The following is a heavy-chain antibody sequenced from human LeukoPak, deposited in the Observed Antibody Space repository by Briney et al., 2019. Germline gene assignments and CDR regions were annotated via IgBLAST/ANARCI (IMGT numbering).Heavy chain of an antibody. D-gene: IGHD2-2*01. CDR1: GFTVSSNY. CDR3: ARGDIVVVPAAINY. V-gene: IGHV3-53*01. CDR2: MYSAGFT. J-gene: IGHJ4*02. Sequence: GGSLRLSCVVSGFTVSSNYMSWVRQAPGKGLEWVSVMYSAGFTYYADSVKGRFTISRDNSKNTLNLQMNSLRAEDTAVYYCARGDIVVVPAAINYWGQGTLVTVSS.